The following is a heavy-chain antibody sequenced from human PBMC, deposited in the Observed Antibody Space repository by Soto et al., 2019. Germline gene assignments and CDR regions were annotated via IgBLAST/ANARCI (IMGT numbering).Heavy chain of an antibody. CDR2: ASRDATTI. D-gene: IGHD3-9*01. CDR1: GFTFNNYW. Sequence: EVHLVESGGGLVQPGGSLRLSCVASGFTFNNYWMHWVRQAPVKGLEWVSRASRDATTINYADSVNGRFAISRDNARNTLYLQMNNLRAEDAALYYCVRGSNDWYGLDYWGQGTRVTVSS. CDR3: VRGSNDWYGLDY. V-gene: IGHV3-74*01. J-gene: IGHJ4*02.